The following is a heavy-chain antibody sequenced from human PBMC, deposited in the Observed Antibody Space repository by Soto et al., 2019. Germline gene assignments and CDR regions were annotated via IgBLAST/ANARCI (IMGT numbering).Heavy chain of an antibody. CDR3: ARHLAKVGAFVI. CDR1: GYLFTSYW. Sequence: PGESLKLSGKRSGYLFTSYWIGWARQMPGKGLEWMGIIYPGDSDTRYSPSFQGQVTISADKSISTAYLQWSSLKASDTAMYYCARHLAKVGAFVIWGQGTMVTV. V-gene: IGHV5-51*01. J-gene: IGHJ3*02. CDR2: IYPGDSDT.